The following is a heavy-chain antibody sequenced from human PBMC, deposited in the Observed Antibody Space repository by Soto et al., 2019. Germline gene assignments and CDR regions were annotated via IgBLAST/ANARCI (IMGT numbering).Heavy chain of an antibody. CDR3: ERESEDLTSNFDY. CDR1: GLTFTMYT. J-gene: IGHJ4*02. V-gene: IGHV3-21*06. Sequence: WGSLLVSCASSGLTFTMYTMNGVRQAPGKGLDWVSSISSTTNYIYYGDSMKGRFTISRDNAKNSLYLEMNSLRAEDTAVYYCERESEDLTSNFDYWGQGTMVTVSS. CDR2: ISSTTNYI.